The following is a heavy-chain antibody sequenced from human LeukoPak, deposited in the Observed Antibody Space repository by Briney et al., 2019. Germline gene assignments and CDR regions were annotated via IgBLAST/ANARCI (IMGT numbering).Heavy chain of an antibody. J-gene: IGHJ6*03. V-gene: IGHV1-46*01. CDR1: GYTLTELS. Sequence: ASVKVSCKVSGYTLTELSMHWVRQAPGQGLEWMGIINPSGGSTSYAQKFQGRVTMTRDMSTSTVYMELSSLRSEDTAVYYCARSYYDFWSGYNYYYYYMDVWGKGTTVTISS. D-gene: IGHD3-3*01. CDR2: INPSGGST. CDR3: ARSYYDFWSGYNYYYYYMDV.